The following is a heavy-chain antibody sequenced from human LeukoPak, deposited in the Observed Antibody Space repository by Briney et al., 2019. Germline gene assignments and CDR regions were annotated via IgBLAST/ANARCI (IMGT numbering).Heavy chain of an antibody. CDR3: ERDYGGGWYQFDY. CDR2: ISYSGRI. V-gene: IGHV4-59*01. Sequence: SETLSLTCTFSGGSISSYYWSWIRHPPGKGLEWIQYISYSGRINYNPSLKSRLTLSLDTYKRSFSVNLQSVTVADTALYYCERDYGGGWYQFDYWGQGTLVTVSS. J-gene: IGHJ4*02. CDR1: GGSISSYY. D-gene: IGHD6-13*01.